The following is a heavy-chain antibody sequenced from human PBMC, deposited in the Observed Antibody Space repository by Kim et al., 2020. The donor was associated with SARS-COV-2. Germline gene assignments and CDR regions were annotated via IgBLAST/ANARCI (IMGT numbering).Heavy chain of an antibody. Sequence: GGTACSDTVKGRLAHSRDNSGNALYLRMNSLRGEDTAVYYCAKYTVGMDVWGPGTTVTVSS. CDR2: GGT. V-gene: IGHV3-23*01. CDR3: AKYTVGMDV. J-gene: IGHJ6*02.